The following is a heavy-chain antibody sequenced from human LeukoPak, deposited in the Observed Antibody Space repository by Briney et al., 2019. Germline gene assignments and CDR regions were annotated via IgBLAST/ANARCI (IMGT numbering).Heavy chain of an antibody. CDR1: EFSFSAYW. D-gene: IGHD2-2*01. V-gene: IGHV3-23*01. CDR3: AKGFCSGTRCDYYFDY. CDR2: ISGTGDTT. J-gene: IGHJ4*02. Sequence: GGSLRLSCAASEFSFSAYWMTWVRQAPGKGLEWVSIISGTGDTTYYADSVKGRFTISRDNSKNTLYLQMNSLRAEDTAVYYCAKGFCSGTRCDYYFDYWGQGALVTVSS.